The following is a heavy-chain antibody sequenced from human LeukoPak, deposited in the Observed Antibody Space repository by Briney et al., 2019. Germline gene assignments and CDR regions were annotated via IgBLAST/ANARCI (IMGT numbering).Heavy chain of an antibody. CDR2: VHYSGTA. V-gene: IGHV4-59*01. CDR3: ARGYGDFRVEGRYFHS. J-gene: IGHJ4*02. Sequence: SETLSLTCTVSDGSITNYDWSWVRQPPGKGLEFIGHVHYSGTANYNPSLRSRVTISIDTSKKHFFLKLKSVTAADTVVYFCARGYGDFRVEGRYFHSWGQGTLVTVSS. D-gene: IGHD4-17*01. CDR1: DGSITNYD.